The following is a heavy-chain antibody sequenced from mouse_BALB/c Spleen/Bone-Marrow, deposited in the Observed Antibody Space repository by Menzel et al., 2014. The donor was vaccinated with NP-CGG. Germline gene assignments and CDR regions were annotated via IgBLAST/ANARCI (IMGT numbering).Heavy chain of an antibody. V-gene: IGHV4-1*02. CDR1: GVDFSIYW. CDR2: INPDSSTI. Sequence: EASGVDFSIYWMSWVRQAPGKGLEWIGEINPDSSTINYTPSLKDKFIISRVNAKNTLYLQKSKVRSEDTALYYCTRLHYYGYSAYWGQGTLVTVST. D-gene: IGHD1-2*01. J-gene: IGHJ3*01. CDR3: TRLHYYGYSAY.